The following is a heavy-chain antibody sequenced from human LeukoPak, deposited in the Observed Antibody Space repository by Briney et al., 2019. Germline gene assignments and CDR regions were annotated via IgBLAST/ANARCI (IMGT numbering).Heavy chain of an antibody. CDR3: ARVNKYQLNYYYYYMDV. V-gene: IGHV4-39*07. J-gene: IGHJ6*03. D-gene: IGHD2-2*01. CDR2: IYYSGST. CDR1: GGSISSSSYY. Sequence: SETLSLTCTVSGGSISSSSYYWGWIRQPPGKGLEWIGSIYYSGSTYYNPSLKSRVAISVDTSKNQFSLKLSSVTAADTAVYYCARVNKYQLNYYYYYMDVWGKGTTVTISS.